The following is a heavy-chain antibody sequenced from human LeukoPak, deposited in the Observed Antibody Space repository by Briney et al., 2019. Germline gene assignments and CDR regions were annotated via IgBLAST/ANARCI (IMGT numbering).Heavy chain of an antibody. D-gene: IGHD6-13*01. CDR3: ARDIAAVEDAFDI. J-gene: IGHJ3*02. CDR1: GFTFSSYW. CDR2: IKQEGSEK. Sequence: GESLKISCAASGFTFSSYWMSWVRQSPGKGLEWVANIKQEGSEKYYVDSVKCRFTISRDNAKNSLYLQMNGLRAEDTAVYYCARDIAAVEDAFDIWGQGTMVTVSS. V-gene: IGHV3-7*04.